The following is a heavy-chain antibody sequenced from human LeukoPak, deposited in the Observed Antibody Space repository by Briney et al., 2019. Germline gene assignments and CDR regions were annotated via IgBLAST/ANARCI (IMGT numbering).Heavy chain of an antibody. CDR2: IWYDGSNK. D-gene: IGHD5-18*01. Sequence: GRSLRLSCAASGFTFSSYGMHWVRQAPGKGLEWVAVIWYDGSNKYYADSVKGRFTISRDNSKNTLYLQMNSLKAEDTAVYYCARAHPGYSYGSRYYFDYWGQGTLVTVSS. CDR1: GFTFSSYG. J-gene: IGHJ4*02. CDR3: ARAHPGYSYGSRYYFDY. V-gene: IGHV3-33*01.